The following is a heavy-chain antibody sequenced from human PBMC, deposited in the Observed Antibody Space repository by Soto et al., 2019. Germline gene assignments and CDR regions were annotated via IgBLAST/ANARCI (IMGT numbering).Heavy chain of an antibody. J-gene: IGHJ6*03. CDR3: ARISIVPAAGLYYYYCYMDV. CDR2: IYYSGST. D-gene: IGHD2-2*01. V-gene: IGHV4-39*01. Sequence: QLQLQESGPGLVKPSETLSLTCTVSGGSISSSSYYWGWIRQPPGKGLEWIGSIYYSGSTYYNPSLKSRVTISVDTSKNQFSLKLSSVTAADTAVYYCARISIVPAAGLYYYYCYMDVWGKGTTVTVSS. CDR1: GGSISSSSYY.